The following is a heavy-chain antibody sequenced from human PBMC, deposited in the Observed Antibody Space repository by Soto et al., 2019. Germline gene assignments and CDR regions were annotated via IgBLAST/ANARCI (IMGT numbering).Heavy chain of an antibody. CDR2: IYYSGST. J-gene: IGHJ6*02. CDR3: ARAPGYCTSTSCYGYYGMDV. CDR1: GGSITSGGYY. D-gene: IGHD2-2*01. Sequence: SETLSLTCTVSGGSITSGGYYCNWIRQHPGKGLEWIGYIYYSGSTYSNPSLKSRVTISVDTSKNQFSLKLSSVTAADTAVYYCARAPGYCTSTSCYGYYGMDVWGQGTTVTVSS. V-gene: IGHV4-31*03.